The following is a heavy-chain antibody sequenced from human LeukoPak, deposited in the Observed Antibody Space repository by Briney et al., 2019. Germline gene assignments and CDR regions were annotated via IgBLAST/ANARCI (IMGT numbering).Heavy chain of an antibody. D-gene: IGHD3-10*01. Sequence: SETLSLTCTVYSGSFSGYYWSWIRQPPGKGLEWIGSMYHSGSTYYNPSLKSRVTISVDTSKNQFSLSLTSVTVADTAVYYCARDSYGSGSNHDYWGQGTLVTVSS. CDR3: ARDSYGSGSNHDY. CDR1: SGSFSGYY. CDR2: MYHSGST. J-gene: IGHJ4*02. V-gene: IGHV4-34*11.